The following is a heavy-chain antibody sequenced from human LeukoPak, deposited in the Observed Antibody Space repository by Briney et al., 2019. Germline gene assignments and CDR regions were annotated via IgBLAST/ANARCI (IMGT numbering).Heavy chain of an antibody. D-gene: IGHD4-17*01. J-gene: IGHJ4*02. Sequence: ASVKVSCKASGYTFTSYAMNCVRQAPGQGLEWMGWSNTNTGNPTYAQGFTGRFVFSLDTSVSTAYLQISSLKAEDTAVYYCARGQDYGNYWGQGTLVTVSS. CDR2: SNTNTGNP. CDR3: ARGQDYGNY. V-gene: IGHV7-4-1*02. CDR1: GYTFTSYA.